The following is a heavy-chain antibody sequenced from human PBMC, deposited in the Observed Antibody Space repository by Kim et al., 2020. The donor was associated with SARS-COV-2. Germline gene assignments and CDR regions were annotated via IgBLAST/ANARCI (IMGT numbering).Heavy chain of an antibody. J-gene: IGHJ6*03. CDR3: ARGIPGRITIFGVVITDSHYHMDV. D-gene: IGHD3-3*01. CDR2: INHSGST. V-gene: IGHV4-34*01. Sequence: SETLSLTCAVYGGSFSGYYWSWIRQPPGKGLEWIGEINHSGSTNYNPSLKSRVTISVDTSKNQFSLKLNSVTAADTAVYYCARGIPGRITIFGVVITDSHYHMDVWGKGTTVTVSS. CDR1: GGSFSGYY.